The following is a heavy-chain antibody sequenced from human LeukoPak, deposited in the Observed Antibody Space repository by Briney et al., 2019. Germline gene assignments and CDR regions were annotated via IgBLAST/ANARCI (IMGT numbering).Heavy chain of an antibody. CDR2: IDNDGSYI. J-gene: IGHJ4*02. CDR1: GFTFSSYT. Sequence: GGSLRLSCAASGFTFSSYTMNWVRQAPGKGLEWVSSIDNDGSYIYYADSVKGRFTISRDNAKNSLYLRMNSLRAEDTAVYSCTVETGGDYPHFDYWGQGTLVTVSS. CDR3: TVETGGDYPHFDY. D-gene: IGHD4-17*01. V-gene: IGHV3-21*01.